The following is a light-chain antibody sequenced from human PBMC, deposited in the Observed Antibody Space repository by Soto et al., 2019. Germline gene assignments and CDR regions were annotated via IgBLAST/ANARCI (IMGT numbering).Light chain of an antibody. CDR3: QQYYRSSIT. Sequence: SASVGDRVTITCRASQSLNNYLAWYQQKPGKAPKLLIYDASTLERGVPSRFSGTGSGTEFTLTISSLQPDDFATYYCQQYYRSSITFGQGTRLEIK. CDR2: DAS. V-gene: IGKV1-5*01. CDR1: QSLNNY. J-gene: IGKJ5*01.